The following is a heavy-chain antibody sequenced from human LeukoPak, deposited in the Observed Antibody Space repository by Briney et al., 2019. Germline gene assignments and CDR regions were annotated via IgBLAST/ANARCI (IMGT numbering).Heavy chain of an antibody. J-gene: IGHJ4*02. Sequence: ASVKVSCKASGRTFSSYAISWVRQAPGQGLEWIGWIITIFGTANYAQKFQGRVTITTDESTSTAYMELSSLRSEDTAVYYWARYGRGGYYYDSSGYGPLDYWGQGTLVTVSS. CDR2: IITIFGTA. V-gene: IGHV1-69*05. CDR1: GRTFSSYA. CDR3: ARYGRGGYYYDSSGYGPLDY. D-gene: IGHD3-22*01.